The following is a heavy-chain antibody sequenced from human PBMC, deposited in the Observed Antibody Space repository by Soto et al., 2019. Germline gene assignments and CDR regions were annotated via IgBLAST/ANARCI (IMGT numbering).Heavy chain of an antibody. D-gene: IGHD2-21*02. CDR1: GGSISSGGYY. J-gene: IGHJ2*01. Sequence: QVQLQESGPGLVKPSQTLSLTCTVSGGSISSGGYYWSWIRQHPGKGLEWIGYIYYSGSTNYNPSLKSRVTIAVDTSKNQCSMKLSSVTAADTAVYYCATGAGDCYMRYWYFDLWGRGTLVTVSS. CDR3: ATGAGDCYMRYWYFDL. CDR2: IYYSGST. V-gene: IGHV4-31*03.